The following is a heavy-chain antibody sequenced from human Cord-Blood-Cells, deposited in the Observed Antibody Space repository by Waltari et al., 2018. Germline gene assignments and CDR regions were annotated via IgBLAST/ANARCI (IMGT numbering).Heavy chain of an antibody. CDR3: ASLTGRFDY. Sequence: QLQLQESGPGLVKPSETLSLPRTVSGGSISSSSYYWGWIRQPPGKGLEWIGSIYYSGSTYYNPSLKSRVTISVDTSKNQFSLKLSSVTAADTAVYYCASLTGRFDYWGQGTLVTVSS. CDR1: GGSISSSSYY. V-gene: IGHV4-39*01. D-gene: IGHD7-27*01. J-gene: IGHJ4*02. CDR2: IYYSGST.